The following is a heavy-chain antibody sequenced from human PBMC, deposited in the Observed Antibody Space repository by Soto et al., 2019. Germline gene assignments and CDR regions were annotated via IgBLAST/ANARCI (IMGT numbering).Heavy chain of an antibody. CDR3: YCSSTSCYDCYYYGMDV. D-gene: IGHD2-2*01. J-gene: IGHJ6*02. Sequence: PGGSLRLSCAASGFTFSSYGMHWVRQAPGKGLEWVAVISYDGSNKYYADSVKGRFTISRGNSKNTLYLQMNSLRAEDTAVYYCYCSSTSCYDCYYYGMDVWGQGTTVTVSS. V-gene: IGHV3-30*03. CDR1: GFTFSSYG. CDR2: ISYDGSNK.